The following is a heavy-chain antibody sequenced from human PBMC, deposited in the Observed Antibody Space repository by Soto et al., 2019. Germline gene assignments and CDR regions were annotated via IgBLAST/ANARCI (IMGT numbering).Heavy chain of an antibody. CDR1: GFTFSIYS. D-gene: IGHD3-10*01. Sequence: GGSLRLSCAASGFTFSIYSMNWFRQAPGKGLEWVSYISSSSSSTIYYADSVKGRFTISRDNAKNSLYLQMNSLRAEDTAVYYCASGGTMGYWGQGTLVTVSS. CDR2: ISSSSSSTI. J-gene: IGHJ4*02. V-gene: IGHV3-48*01. CDR3: ASGGTMGY.